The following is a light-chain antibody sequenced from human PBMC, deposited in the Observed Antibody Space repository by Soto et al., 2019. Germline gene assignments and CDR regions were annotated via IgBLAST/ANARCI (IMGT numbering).Light chain of an antibody. V-gene: IGLV1-40*01. CDR3: QSYDSSLRVL. Sequence: QSVLTQPPSVSGAPGQRVTISCTGDSSNIGAGYDVHWYQQLPGTAPKLLIYVNINRPSGVPDRFSASRSDSSASLAITGLQAEDEADYYCQSYDSSLRVLFGGGTKVTVL. CDR1: SSNIGAGYD. CDR2: VNI. J-gene: IGLJ2*01.